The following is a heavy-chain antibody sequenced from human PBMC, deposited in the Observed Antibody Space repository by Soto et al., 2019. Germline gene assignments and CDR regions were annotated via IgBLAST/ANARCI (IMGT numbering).Heavy chain of an antibody. CDR3: ARDRQQWLANPIDY. J-gene: IGHJ4*02. Sequence: GGSLRLSCAASGFTFSSYSMNWVRQAPGKGLEWVSSISSSSSYIYYADSVKGRFTISRDNAKNSLYLQMNSLRAEDTAVYYCARDRQQWLANPIDYWGQGTLVTVSS. V-gene: IGHV3-21*01. CDR1: GFTFSSYS. CDR2: ISSSSSYI. D-gene: IGHD6-19*01.